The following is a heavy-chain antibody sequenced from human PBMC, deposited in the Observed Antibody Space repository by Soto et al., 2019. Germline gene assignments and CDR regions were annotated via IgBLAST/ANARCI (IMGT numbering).Heavy chain of an antibody. Sequence: ASVKVSCKASGYTFTSYGISWVRQAPGQGLEWMGWISAYNGNTNYAQKLQGRVTMTTDTSTSTAYMELRSLRSDDTAVYYCARDIGYCSGGSCYGGNYYYYYYMDVWGKGTTVTVSS. J-gene: IGHJ6*03. CDR1: GYTFTSYG. CDR3: ARDIGYCSGGSCYGGNYYYYYYMDV. V-gene: IGHV1-18*01. D-gene: IGHD2-15*01. CDR2: ISAYNGNT.